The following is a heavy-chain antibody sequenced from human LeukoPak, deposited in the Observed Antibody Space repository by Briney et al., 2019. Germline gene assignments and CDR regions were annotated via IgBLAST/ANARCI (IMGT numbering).Heavy chain of an antibody. V-gene: IGHV1-8*02. J-gene: IGHJ4*02. CDR1: GYTFTNYD. Sequence: ASVKVSCKASGYTFTNYDINWVRQATGQGLEWVGCMNPNSGKTVYAKKFQGRVTMNTSISTAYMELSSLRSEDTALYYCARDGFDYWGQGTLVTVSS. CDR2: MNPNSGKT. CDR3: ARDGFDY.